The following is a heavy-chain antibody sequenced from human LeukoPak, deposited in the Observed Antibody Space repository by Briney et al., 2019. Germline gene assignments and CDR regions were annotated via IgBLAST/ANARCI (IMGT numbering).Heavy chain of an antibody. J-gene: IGHJ4*02. CDR3: ARAYDSGGFYYFDY. V-gene: IGHV4-4*07. D-gene: IGHD3-22*01. CDR2: IYTSGST. Sequence: PSETLSLTCTVSGGSISSYYWSWIRQPPGKGLEWIGRIYTSGSTNYNPSLKSRVTMSVDTSKNQVSLKLSSVTAADTAVYYCARAYDSGGFYYFDYWGQGTLVTVSS. CDR1: GGSISSYY.